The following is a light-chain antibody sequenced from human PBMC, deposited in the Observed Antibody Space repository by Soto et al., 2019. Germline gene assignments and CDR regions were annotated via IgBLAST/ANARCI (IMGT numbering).Light chain of an antibody. Sequence: QSALTQPASVSGSPGQSITISCTGTSSDLGGYNYVSWYQQRPGKAPKLIIYEVTRRPSGVPDRIFASKSDTTASLTVSGLQAEDEADYYCSSFAGTNSFVFGTGTQLTVL. CDR3: SSFAGTNSFV. J-gene: IGLJ1*01. CDR2: EVT. CDR1: SSDLGGYNY. V-gene: IGLV2-8*01.